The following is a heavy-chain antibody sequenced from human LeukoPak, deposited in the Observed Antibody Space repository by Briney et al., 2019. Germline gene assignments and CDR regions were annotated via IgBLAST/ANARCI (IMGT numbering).Heavy chain of an antibody. Sequence: ASVKVSCKASGGTFSSYAISWVRQATGQGLEWMGWMNPNSGNTGYAQKFQGRVTMTRNTSISTAYMELSSLRSEDTAVYYCARVQMKWELPFDYWGQGTLVTVSS. D-gene: IGHD1-26*01. CDR1: GGTFSSYA. V-gene: IGHV1-8*02. J-gene: IGHJ4*02. CDR2: MNPNSGNT. CDR3: ARVQMKWELPFDY.